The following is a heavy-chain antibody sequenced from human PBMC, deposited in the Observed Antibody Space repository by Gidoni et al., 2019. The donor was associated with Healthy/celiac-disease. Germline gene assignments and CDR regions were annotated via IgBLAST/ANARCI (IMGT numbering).Heavy chain of an antibody. V-gene: IGHV3-30*04. CDR2: ISYDGNNK. CDR1: GFTFSTYA. CDR3: ARGGYYEILTGPANWFDP. D-gene: IGHD3-9*01. Sequence: QVQLVESGGGVVQPGRSLRLSCAASGFTFSTYAMHWVRQAPGKGMEWVALISYDGNNKYYADSVKGRFTVSRDNSKNTLYLQMNSLRAEDTAVYYSARGGYYEILTGPANWFDPWGQGTLVTVSS. J-gene: IGHJ5*02.